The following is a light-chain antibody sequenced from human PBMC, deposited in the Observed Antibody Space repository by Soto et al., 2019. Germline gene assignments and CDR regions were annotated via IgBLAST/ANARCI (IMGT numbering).Light chain of an antibody. Sequence: EIVLTQSPGTLSLSPGEIATLSCRASQSVSSTYLACYQQKPGQAPRLLIYGASSRATGIPDRFSGSGSGTGFTLTVSRLEPEDVAVYYCQHYGSLVLTFGGGTKVEIK. CDR1: QSVSSTY. CDR2: GAS. V-gene: IGKV3-20*01. CDR3: QHYGSLVLT. J-gene: IGKJ4*02.